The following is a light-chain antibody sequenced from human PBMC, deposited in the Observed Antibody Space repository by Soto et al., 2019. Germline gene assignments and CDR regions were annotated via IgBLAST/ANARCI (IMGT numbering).Light chain of an antibody. J-gene: IGKJ1*01. CDR3: QKYDRVPGT. V-gene: IGKV1-27*01. Sequence: DIQMSQSPSSLSASVGDRVTVSCRASQGIGNDLAWYQQKPGKVPKLLIYGASTLQWGVPSRFSGSGSRTEFTLTISSLQPEDVATYYCQKYDRVPGTFGQGTKVEIK. CDR2: GAS. CDR1: QGIGND.